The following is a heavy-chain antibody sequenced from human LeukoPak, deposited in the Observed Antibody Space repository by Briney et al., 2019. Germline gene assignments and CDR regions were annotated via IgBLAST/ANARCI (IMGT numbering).Heavy chain of an antibody. J-gene: IGHJ6*03. CDR1: GGSFSDYF. CDR2: IDHSGGT. D-gene: IGHD2-15*01. CDR3: ARMRGGGIGYSNYMDV. Sequence: KPSETLSLTCAVFGGSFSDYFWSWIRQPPGKGLEWIGEIDHSGGTNYNPSLKSRVTISVDTSKNQFSLKLTSVTAADAAVYYCARMRGGGIGYSNYMDVWGKGTTLIVCS. V-gene: IGHV4-34*01.